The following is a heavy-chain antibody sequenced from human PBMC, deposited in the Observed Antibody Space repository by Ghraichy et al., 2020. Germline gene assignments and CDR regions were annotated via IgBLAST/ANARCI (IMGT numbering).Heavy chain of an antibody. J-gene: IGHJ4*02. V-gene: IGHV3-53*01. D-gene: IGHD2-15*01. CDR1: GFTVSSNY. CDR3: ARARGYCTGGSCFPQDY. CDR2: INSGGSR. Sequence: GESLNISCAASGFTVSSNYMSWVRQPPGKGLEWGSVINSGGSRYYADSVKGRFTISRDNSKNTLYLQMNSLRAEDRAVYYCARARGYCTGGSCFPQDYWGQGTLVPVSS.